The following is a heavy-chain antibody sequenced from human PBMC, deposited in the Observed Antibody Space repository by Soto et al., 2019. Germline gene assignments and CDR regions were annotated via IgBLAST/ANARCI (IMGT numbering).Heavy chain of an antibody. Sequence: WIRQSPSRGLEWLGRTYYRSKWYNDYAVSVKSRITINPDTSKNQFSLQLNSVTPEDTAVYYCARDRSSSRAWYYYGMDVWGQGTTVTVSS. J-gene: IGHJ6*02. CDR3: ARDRSSSRAWYYYGMDV. V-gene: IGHV6-1*01. CDR2: TYYRSKWYN. D-gene: IGHD6-13*01.